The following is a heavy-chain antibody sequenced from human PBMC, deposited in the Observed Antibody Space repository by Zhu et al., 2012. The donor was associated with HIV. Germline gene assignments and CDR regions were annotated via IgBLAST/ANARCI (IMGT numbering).Heavy chain of an antibody. Sequence: EEQLMESGGGLIQPGGSLRLSCIGSGFSLSSYEMNWVRQVPGKGLEWLSYISGFGTIMEYGDSIKGRFTISRDNAKNSVSLHMSNLRPDDTATYFCTRGVQVQAGWESPMPLDLWGQGTKVIVSS. CDR2: ISGFGTIM. V-gene: IGHV3-48*03. D-gene: IGHD6-19*01. CDR3: TRGVQVQAGWESPMPLDL. CDR1: GFSLSSYE. J-gene: IGHJ6*02.